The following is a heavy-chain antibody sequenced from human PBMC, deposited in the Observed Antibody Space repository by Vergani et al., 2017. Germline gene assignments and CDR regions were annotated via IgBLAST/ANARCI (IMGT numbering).Heavy chain of an antibody. CDR2: INPNSGGT. J-gene: IGHJ5*02. Sequence: QVQLVQSGAEVKKPGASVKVSCKASGYTFTGYYIHWVRQAPGQGLEWMGRINPNSGGTNYAQKFQGRVTMTRDTSISTAYMEMSRLRTDDTAVDYCARPLGAPAVAGTDWFDPWGQGTQVTVSS. D-gene: IGHD6-19*01. V-gene: IGHV1-2*06. CDR3: ARPLGAPAVAGTDWFDP. CDR1: GYTFTGYY.